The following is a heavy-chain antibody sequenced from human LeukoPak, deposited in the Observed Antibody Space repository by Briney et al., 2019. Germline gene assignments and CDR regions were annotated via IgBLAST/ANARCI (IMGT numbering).Heavy chain of an antibody. CDR3: AKDLISSSWLAFDY. D-gene: IGHD6-13*01. V-gene: IGHV3-30*02. J-gene: IGHJ4*02. Sequence: GGSLRLSCAASGFTFSSYGMHWVRQAPGKGLEWVAFIRYDGSNKYYADSVKGRFTISRDNSKNTLYLQMNSLRAEDTAVYYCAKDLISSSWLAFDYWGQETLVTVSS. CDR1: GFTFSSYG. CDR2: IRYDGSNK.